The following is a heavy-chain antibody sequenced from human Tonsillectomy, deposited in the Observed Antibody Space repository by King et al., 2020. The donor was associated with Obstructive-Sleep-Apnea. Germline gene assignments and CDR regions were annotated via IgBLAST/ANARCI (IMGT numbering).Heavy chain of an antibody. V-gene: IGHV4-59*08. CDR1: GGSISSYH. D-gene: IGHD5-12*01. CDR2: ISYTGST. J-gene: IGHJ4*02. Sequence: QVQLQESGPGLVKPSETLSLTCTVSGGSISSYHWSWIRQPPGKGLEWIGYISYTGSTNYNPSLKSRVTISVDTSKNQFSLRLSSVTAADTALYYCARHPRHSGYDLDYFDCWGQGTLVTVSS. CDR3: ARHPRHSGYDLDYFDC.